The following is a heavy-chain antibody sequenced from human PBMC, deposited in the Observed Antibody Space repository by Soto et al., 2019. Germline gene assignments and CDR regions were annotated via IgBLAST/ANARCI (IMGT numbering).Heavy chain of an antibody. V-gene: IGHV3-21*01. CDR3: VRERGLSSFYGMDV. J-gene: IGHJ6*02. CDR1: GFTLSSYS. D-gene: IGHD2-21*02. Sequence: GGSLRLSCAASGFTLSSYSMNWVRQASGKGLEWVASISSSSTHIYYADSVKGRFTISRGNARNSLYLQMNSLRAEDTAVYYCVRERGLSSFYGMDVWGQGTTVTVSS. CDR2: ISSSSTHI.